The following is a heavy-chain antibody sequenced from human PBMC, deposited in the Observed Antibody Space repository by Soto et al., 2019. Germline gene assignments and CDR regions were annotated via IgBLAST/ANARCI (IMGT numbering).Heavy chain of an antibody. CDR3: VGVNEGVYYDSSGYYEF. Sequence: ASVKVSCKASGYRFSSYGICWVRQAPGQGLQWMGWISTYSGNTNFAQDFRDRLTMTTDTSTNTAYMELRSLRSDDMAVYYCVGVNEGVYYDSSGYYEFWGQGTLVIVSS. CDR2: ISTYSGNT. J-gene: IGHJ4*02. D-gene: IGHD3-22*01. V-gene: IGHV1-18*03. CDR1: GYRFSSYG.